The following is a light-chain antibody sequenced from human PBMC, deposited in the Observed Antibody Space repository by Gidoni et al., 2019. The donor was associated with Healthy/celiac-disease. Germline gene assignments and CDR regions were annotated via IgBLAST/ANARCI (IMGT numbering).Light chain of an antibody. CDR2: DAS. CDR1: QSVSSY. V-gene: IGKV3-11*01. Sequence: EIVLTQSPATLSLSPGERATLSCRASQSVSSYLAWYQQNPGQAPRLLIYDASNRATGIPARVSGSGSGTDFTLTISSLEPEDFAVYCCQQRSNWPPLTFGGGTKVEIK. CDR3: QQRSNWPPLT. J-gene: IGKJ4*01.